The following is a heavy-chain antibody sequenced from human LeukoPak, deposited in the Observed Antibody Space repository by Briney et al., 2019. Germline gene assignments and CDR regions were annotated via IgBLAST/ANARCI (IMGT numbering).Heavy chain of an antibody. J-gene: IGHJ6*02. CDR1: EFTFSSYS. D-gene: IGHD2-2*01. CDR2: ITNSGNSK. V-gene: IGHV3-48*01. CDR3: ARVRAGYCTSTSCYTGMDV. Sequence: GGSLRLSCAASEFTFSSYSMNWVRQAPGKGLEWVSYITNSGNSKSYADSVRGRFTISRDNSKFTLYMQMNSLRAEDTAVYYCARVRAGYCTSTSCYTGMDVWGQGTTVTVSS.